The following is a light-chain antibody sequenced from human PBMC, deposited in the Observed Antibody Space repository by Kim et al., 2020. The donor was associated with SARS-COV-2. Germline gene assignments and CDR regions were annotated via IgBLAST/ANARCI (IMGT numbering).Light chain of an antibody. Sequence: DIQMTQSPSSLSASVGDSATITCRASQSISTHVHWYQQKPGKAPKLLIYAASTLQDGVPSRFIGGGSGTDFTLTISSLQPDDFATYYYHHTYSSLHITFGQGTRLEIK. CDR3: HHTYSSLHIT. J-gene: IGKJ5*01. V-gene: IGKV1-39*01. CDR2: AAS. CDR1: QSISTH.